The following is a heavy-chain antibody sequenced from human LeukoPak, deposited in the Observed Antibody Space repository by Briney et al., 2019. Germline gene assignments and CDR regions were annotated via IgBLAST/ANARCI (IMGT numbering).Heavy chain of an antibody. J-gene: IGHJ4*02. CDR1: GGSISSSNYC. D-gene: IGHD5-12*01. CDR3: TTRYGDHDYLDY. V-gene: IGHV4-39*01. CDR2: LCYSGNT. Sequence: SETLSLTCTVSGGSISSSNYCWDWIRQPPGKGLEWIGSLCYSGNTYQNPSLKSRLTISGDMSQNQFSLRLSSVTAADTAEYYCTTRYGDHDYLDYWGQGTLVTVSS.